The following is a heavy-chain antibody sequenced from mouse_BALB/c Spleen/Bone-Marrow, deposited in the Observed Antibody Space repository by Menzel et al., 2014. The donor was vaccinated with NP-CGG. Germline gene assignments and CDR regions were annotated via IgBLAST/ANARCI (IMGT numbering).Heavy chain of an antibody. Sequence: EVKVVESGGGLVKPGGSLKLSCAASGFTFSSYAMSWVRQTPEKGLEWVASISSGGSTYYPDSVKGRFTISRDNARNILYLQMSSLRSEDTAMYYCARGGGWLLSFDYWGQGTTLTVSS. CDR2: ISSGGST. CDR1: GFTFSSYA. V-gene: IGHV5-6-5*01. J-gene: IGHJ2*01. D-gene: IGHD2-3*01. CDR3: ARGGGWLLSFDY.